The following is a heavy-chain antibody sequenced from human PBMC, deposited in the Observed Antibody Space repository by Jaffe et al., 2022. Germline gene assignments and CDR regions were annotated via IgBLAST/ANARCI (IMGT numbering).Heavy chain of an antibody. CDR2: INHSGST. V-gene: IGHV4-34*01. J-gene: IGHJ5*02. Sequence: QVQLQQWGAGLLKPSETLSLTCAVYGGSFSGYYWSWIRQPPGKGLEWIGEINHSGSTNYNPSLKSRVTISVDTSKNQFSLKLSSVTAADTAVYYCARGRRQWLVVNWFDPWGQGTLVTVSS. D-gene: IGHD6-19*01. CDR3: ARGRRQWLVVNWFDP. CDR1: GGSFSGYY.